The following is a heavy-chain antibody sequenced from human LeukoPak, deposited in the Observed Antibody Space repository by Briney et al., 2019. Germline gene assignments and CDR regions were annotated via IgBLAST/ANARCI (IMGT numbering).Heavy chain of an antibody. V-gene: IGHV3-30*02. CDR1: GFTFSSYG. Sequence: PGGSLRLSCAASGFTFSSYGMHWVRQAPGKGLGWVAFIRYDGSNKYYADSVKDRFTISRDNSKNTLYLQMNSLRAEDTAVYYCAKHSNYGDYYYFDYWGQGTLVTDSS. CDR3: AKHSNYGDYYYFDY. J-gene: IGHJ4*02. D-gene: IGHD4-17*01. CDR2: IRYDGSNK.